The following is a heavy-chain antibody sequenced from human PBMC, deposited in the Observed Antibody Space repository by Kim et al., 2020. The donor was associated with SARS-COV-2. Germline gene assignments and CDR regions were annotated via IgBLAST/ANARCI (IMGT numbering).Heavy chain of an antibody. CDR3: ARDVVVEPYYYYGMDV. J-gene: IGHJ6*02. V-gene: IGHV3-21*01. Sequence: SVKGRFTISRDNAKNSLYLQMNSLRAEDTAVYYCARDVVVEPYYYYGMDVWGQGTTVTVSS. D-gene: IGHD2-15*01.